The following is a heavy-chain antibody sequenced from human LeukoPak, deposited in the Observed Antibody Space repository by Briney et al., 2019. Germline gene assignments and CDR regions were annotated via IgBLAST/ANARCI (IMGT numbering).Heavy chain of an antibody. Sequence: PGGPLTLSCAASGFPFSSYPMHWVGQAPGKGLEGWAFISYEGSNKYYADSVKGRFTISRDNSKNTLYLQMNSLRAEDTAVYYCARDRGDYDSSGYLNYPYYYYGMDVWGQGPTVTVYS. CDR1: GFPFSSYP. V-gene: IGHV3-30-3*01. D-gene: IGHD3-22*01. CDR2: ISYEGSNK. CDR3: ARDRGDYDSSGYLNYPYYYYGMDV. J-gene: IGHJ6*02.